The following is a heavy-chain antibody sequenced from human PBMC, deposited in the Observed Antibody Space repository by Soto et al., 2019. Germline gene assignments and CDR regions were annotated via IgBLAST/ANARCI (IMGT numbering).Heavy chain of an antibody. J-gene: IGHJ4*02. CDR2: INPKNGVT. CDR3: AREARIYYDSSGYIDY. CDR1: GYTFTGHF. D-gene: IGHD3-22*01. V-gene: IGHV1-2*02. Sequence: ASVKVSCKASGYTFTGHFMHWVRQAPGQGLEWMGWINPKNGVTNYAQKFQGRVTMTTDTSTSTAYMELRSLRSDDTAVYYCAREARIYYDSSGYIDYWGQGTLVTVSS.